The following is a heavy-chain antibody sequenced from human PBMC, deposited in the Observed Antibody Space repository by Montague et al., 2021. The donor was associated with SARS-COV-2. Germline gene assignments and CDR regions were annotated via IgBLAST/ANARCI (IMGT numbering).Heavy chain of an antibody. J-gene: IGHJ4*02. V-gene: IGHV6-1*01. Sequence: CAISGDSVSSNIATWNWIRQSPSRGLEWLGGTYYRSKWYNDYAEXVKSRITIDPDTSKHQFSLHLNSVIPEDTAVYYCARIPVGSKYYFDFWGQGTLVTVSS. CDR2: TYYRSKWYN. CDR1: GDSVSSNIAT. CDR3: ARIPVGSKYYFDF. D-gene: IGHD2-2*01.